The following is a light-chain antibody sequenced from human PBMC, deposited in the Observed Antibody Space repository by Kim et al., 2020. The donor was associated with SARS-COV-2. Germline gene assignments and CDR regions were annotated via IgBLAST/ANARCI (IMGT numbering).Light chain of an antibody. CDR2: GNS. CDR1: SSNIGAGYD. Sequence: QRVTISCTGTSSNIGAGYDAHWYQQLRGTAPKLLIFGNSKRPSGVPDRISGSKSGTSASLAITGLQAEDEADYYCQSFDSSLSGPVFGGGTQLTVL. J-gene: IGLJ3*02. V-gene: IGLV1-40*01. CDR3: QSFDSSLSGPV.